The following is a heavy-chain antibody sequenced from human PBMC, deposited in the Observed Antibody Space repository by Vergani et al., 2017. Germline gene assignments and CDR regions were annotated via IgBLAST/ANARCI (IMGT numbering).Heavy chain of an antibody. CDR2: LSTTGGA. V-gene: IGHV4-61*05. Sequence: QLPLQESGPGLVKPSETLSLTCTVSGGPITSSSYYLGWIRQPPGKGLEWIGSLSTTGGATHASHNPSLKRRVSIAVDTSKSQFSLRLTTVTAADSAIYYCGGDTRSWQRADRWGQGLLVSVSS. D-gene: IGHD6-13*01. CDR3: GGDTRSWQRADR. CDR1: GGPITSSSYY. J-gene: IGHJ5*02.